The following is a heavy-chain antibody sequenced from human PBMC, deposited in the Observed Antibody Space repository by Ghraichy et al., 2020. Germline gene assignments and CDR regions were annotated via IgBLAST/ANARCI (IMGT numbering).Heavy chain of an antibody. J-gene: IGHJ5*01. CDR1: GGALGNYA. V-gene: IGHV1-69*04. CDR2: IIPKLGVT. CDR3: ARDSPTYYYDSSGYYFWWFDS. D-gene: IGHD3-22*01. Sequence: SVKFSCKASGGALGNYAVTWVRQAPGQGLEWMGRIIPKLGVTNYAQRLQGRVTLTADMSTSTAFMELSSLTSQDTAVYYCARDSPTYYYDSSGYYFWWFDSWGQGSLITVSS.